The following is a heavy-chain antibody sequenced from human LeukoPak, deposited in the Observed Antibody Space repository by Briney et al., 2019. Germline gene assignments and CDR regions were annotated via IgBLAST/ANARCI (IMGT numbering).Heavy chain of an antibody. D-gene: IGHD3-22*01. CDR1: GYIFTNYY. J-gene: IGHJ4*02. Sequence: ASVKISCKASGYIFTNYYLYWVRQAPGQGLEWMGVINPVGGVTTYAQRFQGRVTMTRDTSTSTFDMELSSLKSEDTAVYYCARLWSYYDNSGFFEDYWGQGTLVTVSS. CDR2: INPVGGVT. V-gene: IGHV1-46*01. CDR3: ARLWSYYDNSGFFEDY.